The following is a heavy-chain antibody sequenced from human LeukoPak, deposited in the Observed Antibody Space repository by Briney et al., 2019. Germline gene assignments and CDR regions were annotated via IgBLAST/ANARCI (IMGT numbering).Heavy chain of an antibody. CDR1: GFTFSSYS. Sequence: GGSLRLSCAASGFTFSSYSINWVRQAPGKGLEWVSIIYSGGSTFYADSVKGRFTISRDNSKNTLYLQMNSLRAEDTAVYYCAVVQWEDAFDIWGQGTMVTVSS. D-gene: IGHD1-26*01. CDR2: IYSGGST. CDR3: AVVQWEDAFDI. V-gene: IGHV3-66*02. J-gene: IGHJ3*02.